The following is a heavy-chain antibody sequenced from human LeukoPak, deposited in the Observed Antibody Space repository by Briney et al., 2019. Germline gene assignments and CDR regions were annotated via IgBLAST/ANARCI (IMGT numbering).Heavy chain of an antibody. CDR1: GFAFGSEA. CDR3: AKDSRWQWLIDY. J-gene: IGHJ4*02. Sequence: GGSLRLSCAVSGFAFGSEAMSWVRQSPARGLEWVASISPGGGTTYYADYVKGRFIISGDNSKNTLYLQMNSLRAEDTAVYYCAKDSRWQWLIDYWGQGTLVTVSS. CDR2: ISPGGGTT. D-gene: IGHD6-19*01. V-gene: IGHV3-23*01.